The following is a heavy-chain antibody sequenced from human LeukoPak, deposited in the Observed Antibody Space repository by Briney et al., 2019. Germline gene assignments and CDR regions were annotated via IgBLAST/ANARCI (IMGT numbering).Heavy chain of an antibody. Sequence: PGGSLRLSCAASGLAVSSNYMSWVRQAPGKGLEWVSGMYSGGSTYYADSVKGRFTISRDNSKNTLYLQMNSLRAEDTAVYYCASHDWFDPWGQGTLVTVSS. CDR3: ASHDWFDP. CDR1: GLAVSSNY. V-gene: IGHV3-53*01. J-gene: IGHJ5*02. CDR2: MYSGGST.